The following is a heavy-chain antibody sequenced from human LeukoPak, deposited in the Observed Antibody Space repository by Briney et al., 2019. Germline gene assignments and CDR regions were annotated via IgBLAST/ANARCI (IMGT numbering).Heavy chain of an antibody. CDR2: SSSSGGNV. V-gene: IGHV3-48*03. Sequence: GGSLRLSCTASGFLFDNYEMNWVRQAPGKGLEWISYSSSSGGNVQYVASAKGRFTISRHNAKNSLYLQMNSLRAEDTAIYYCARETSHYVFDYWGQGTLVTVSS. CDR3: ARETSHYVFDY. CDR1: GFLFDNYE. D-gene: IGHD4-11*01. J-gene: IGHJ4*02.